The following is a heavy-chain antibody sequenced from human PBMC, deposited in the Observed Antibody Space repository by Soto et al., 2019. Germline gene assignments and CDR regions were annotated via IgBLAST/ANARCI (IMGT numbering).Heavy chain of an antibody. CDR3: AREGLTAAPLQHNWFDP. D-gene: IGHD2-2*01. J-gene: IGHJ5*02. V-gene: IGHV1-2*02. CDR2: INPNSGGT. Sequence: QVQLVQSGAEVKKPGASVKVSCKASGYTFTGYYMHWVRQAPGQGLELMGWINPNSGGTNYAQKLQGRVTMNRDTSISTAYMELSRLRSDDTAVYYCAREGLTAAPLQHNWFDPWGQGTLVTVSS. CDR1: GYTFTGYY.